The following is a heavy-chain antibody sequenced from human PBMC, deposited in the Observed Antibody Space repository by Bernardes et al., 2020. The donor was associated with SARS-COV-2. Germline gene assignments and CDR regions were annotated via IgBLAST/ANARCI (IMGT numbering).Heavy chain of an antibody. CDR2: MSPNSGNT. CDR3: AIMMVGPTNYYYYYGMDV. CDR1: GYTFTAYD. J-gene: IGHJ6*02. Sequence: ASVKVSCKTSGYTFTAYDISWVRQATGQGLEWMGWMSPNSGNTGYAQKFQGRVTMTRDTSINTAYMEQTSLTSDDTAIYFCAIMMVGPTNYYYYYGMDVWGQGTTVTVSS. V-gene: IGHV1-8*01. D-gene: IGHD1-26*01.